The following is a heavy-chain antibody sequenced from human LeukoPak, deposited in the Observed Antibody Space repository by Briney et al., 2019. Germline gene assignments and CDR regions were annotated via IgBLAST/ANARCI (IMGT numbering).Heavy chain of an antibody. V-gene: IGHV4-59*02. CDR1: GVSVSGDS. J-gene: IGHJ6*03. CDR3: ARNGFRTYCGTDCYSDYMDV. CDR2: IYYNGGT. D-gene: IGHD2-21*02. Sequence: PSETLFLTCSVSGVSVSGDSWTWIRQSAGKGLEWVGYIYYNGGTVYNASLKSRVAMSVDTCKNQFSLQLTSVTAADTAVYYCARNGFRTYCGTDCYSDYMDVWGKGTTVTVSS.